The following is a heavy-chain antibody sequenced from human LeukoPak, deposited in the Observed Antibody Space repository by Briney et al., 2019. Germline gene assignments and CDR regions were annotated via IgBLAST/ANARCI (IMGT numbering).Heavy chain of an antibody. CDR3: ARLGVRYSTSSWWFDP. CDR2: IYHSGST. J-gene: IGHJ5*02. Sequence: PSETLSHTCTVSGGSINSYYWSWIRQPPGRGLEWIGYIYHSGSTNYRPSLKSRVTTSVDTSKNQFSLKLSSVTAADTAVYYCARLGVRYSTSSWWFDPWGQGTLVTVSS. CDR1: GGSINSYY. V-gene: IGHV4-59*08. D-gene: IGHD6-6*01.